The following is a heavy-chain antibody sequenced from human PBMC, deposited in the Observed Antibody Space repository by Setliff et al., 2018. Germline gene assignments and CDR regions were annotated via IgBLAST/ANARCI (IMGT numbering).Heavy chain of an antibody. V-gene: IGHV3-33*01. CDR1: GFAFSNYG. D-gene: IGHD5-18*01. CDR3: ARDNWVDSVMVTEKGEF. Sequence: QSGGSLRLSCEASGFAFSNYGAHWVRQAPGKGLGWVAVMWFDEKYKFYQDSVKGRVTISRDDARGTVYLQMNSLRAEDTAVYYCARDNWVDSVMVTEKGEFWGQGTLVTVSS. CDR2: MWFDEKYK. J-gene: IGHJ4*02.